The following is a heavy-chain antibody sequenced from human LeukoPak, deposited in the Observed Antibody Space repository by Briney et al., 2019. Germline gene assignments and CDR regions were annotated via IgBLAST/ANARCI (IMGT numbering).Heavy chain of an antibody. CDR3: ASNDYGSNTAPYYYYMDV. V-gene: IGHV1-69*13. CDR2: IIPIFGTA. CDR1: GGTFSSYA. Sequence: SVKVSCKASGGTFSSYAISWVRQAPGQGLEWMGGIIPIFGTANYAQKFQGRVTITADESTSTAYMELRSLRSEDTAVYYCASNDYGSNTAPYYYYMDVWGKGTTVTVSS. J-gene: IGHJ6*03. D-gene: IGHD4-23*01.